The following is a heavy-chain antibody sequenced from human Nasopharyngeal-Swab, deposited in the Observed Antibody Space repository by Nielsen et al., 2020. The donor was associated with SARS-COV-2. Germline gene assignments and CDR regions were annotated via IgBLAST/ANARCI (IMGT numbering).Heavy chain of an antibody. CDR3: LGGDGDY. D-gene: IGHD2-21*01. CDR2: IYYSGST. CDR1: GGSISSGDYY. Sequence: SETLSLTCTVSGGSISSGDYYWSGIRQPPGKGLEWIGYIYYSGSTYYNPSLKSRVTISVDTSKNQFSLKLSSVTAADTAVYYCLGGDGDYWGQGTLVTVSS. V-gene: IGHV4-30-4*01. J-gene: IGHJ4*02.